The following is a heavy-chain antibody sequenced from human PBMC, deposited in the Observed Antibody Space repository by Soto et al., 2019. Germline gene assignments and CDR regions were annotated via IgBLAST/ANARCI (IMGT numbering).Heavy chain of an antibody. CDR1: GVTLSNFG. CDR3: VGEVASGY. Sequence: QVQLVESGGGVVQPGRSLRLSCAASGVTLSNFGMHWVRQAPGKGLEWVAVISRDGSTMFYADSVKGRFTISRDSSRNTLYRQMNSLRAEETAVYHCVGEVASGYWGQGTLVTVSS. V-gene: IGHV3-30*03. J-gene: IGHJ4*02. CDR2: ISRDGSTM. D-gene: IGHD2-21*01.